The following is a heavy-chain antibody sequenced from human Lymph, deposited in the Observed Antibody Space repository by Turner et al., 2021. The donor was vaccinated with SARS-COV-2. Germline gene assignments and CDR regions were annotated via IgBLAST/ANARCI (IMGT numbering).Heavy chain of an antibody. CDR2: IIPILAIA. D-gene: IGHD2-2*01. CDR3: SRDTPYCSSTRCYDP. V-gene: IGHV1-69*10. J-gene: IGHJ5*02. Sequence: QVQLVPSGAEVPKPRSSVKVHCKASGGTFSSYAITWVRHAPGQGIDWMGGIIPILAIANYEQKFKGRVTSTADKSTSTAYIELSSLRSEDKAVYYCSRDTPYCSSTRCYDPWGQGTLVTVSS. CDR1: GGTFSSYA.